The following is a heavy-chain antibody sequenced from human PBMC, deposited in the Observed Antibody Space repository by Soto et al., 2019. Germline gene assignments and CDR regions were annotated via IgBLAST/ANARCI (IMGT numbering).Heavy chain of an antibody. D-gene: IGHD6-6*01. CDR3: ARRYSSSSGGMDV. Sequence: GGSLRLSCAASGFTFSSYSMNWVRQAPGEGLEWVSYISSSSSTIYYADSVKGRFTISRDNAKNSLYLQTNSLRAEDTAVYYWARRYSSSSGGMDVWGQGTTVTVSS. J-gene: IGHJ6*02. CDR2: ISSSSSTI. V-gene: IGHV3-48*04. CDR1: GFTFSSYS.